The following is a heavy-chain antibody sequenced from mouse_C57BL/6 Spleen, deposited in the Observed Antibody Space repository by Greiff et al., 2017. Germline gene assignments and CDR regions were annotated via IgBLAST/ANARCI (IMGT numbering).Heavy chain of an antibody. CDR2: IYPGNSDT. D-gene: IGHD1-1*01. CDR3: TPNYYGSSYWYFDV. CDR1: GYTFTSYW. V-gene: IGHV1-5*01. J-gene: IGHJ1*03. Sequence: EVQRVESGTVLARPGASVKMSCKTSGYTFTSYWMHWVKQRPGQGLEWIGAIYPGNSDTSYNQKFKGKAKLTAVTSASTAYMELSSLTNEDSAVYYCTPNYYGSSYWYFDVWGTGTTVTVSS.